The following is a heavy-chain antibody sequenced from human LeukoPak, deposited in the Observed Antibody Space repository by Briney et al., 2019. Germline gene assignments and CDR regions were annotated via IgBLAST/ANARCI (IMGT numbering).Heavy chain of an antibody. Sequence: ASVKVSCKASGGTFSSYAISWVRQAPGQGLEWMGGIIPIFGTANYAQKFQGRVTITADESTSTAYMELSSLGSEDTAVYYCARFRRVEMASYYFDYWGQGTPVTVSS. V-gene: IGHV1-69*13. D-gene: IGHD5-24*01. CDR1: GGTFSSYA. CDR2: IIPIFGTA. J-gene: IGHJ4*02. CDR3: ARFRRVEMASYYFDY.